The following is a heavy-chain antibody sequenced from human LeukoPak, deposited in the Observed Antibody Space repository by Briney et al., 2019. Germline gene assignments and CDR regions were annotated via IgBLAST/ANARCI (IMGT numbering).Heavy chain of an antibody. CDR2: IWNAGTNT. J-gene: IGHJ4*02. CDR1: GFSFSTYG. CDR3: AGDTPPGGDYYFDY. Sequence: GGSLRLSCAASGFSFSTYGMHWVRQAPGKGLEWVALIWNAGTNTYYADSVKGRFTISRDNSKNTLYLQMNSLRAEDTAVYYCAGDTPPGGDYYFDYWGPGTLVIVSS. V-gene: IGHV3-33*01. D-gene: IGHD3-16*01.